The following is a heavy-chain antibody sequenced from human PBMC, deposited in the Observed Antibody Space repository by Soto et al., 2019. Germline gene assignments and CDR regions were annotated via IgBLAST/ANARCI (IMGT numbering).Heavy chain of an antibody. V-gene: IGHV4-31*03. CDR1: GGSISSGGYY. Sequence: KTSVTRSLTCTVSGGSISSGGYYWSWIRQHPGKGLEWIWSISYSGSTYCNPSIKSRVTIPVDKSKNQFSLKLSSVTAADTAVYYCARESRRISFDYWSQVTLVTASS. J-gene: IGHJ4*02. CDR3: ARESRRISFDY. CDR2: ISYSGST.